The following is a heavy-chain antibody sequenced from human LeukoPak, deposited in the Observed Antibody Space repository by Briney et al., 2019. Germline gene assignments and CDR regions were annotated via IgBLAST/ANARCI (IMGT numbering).Heavy chain of an antibody. Sequence: GRSLRLSCAASGFTFSSYAMHWVRQAPGKGLEWVAVISYDGSNKYYADSVKGRFTISRDNSKNTLYLQMNSLRAEDTAVYYCASTPAANGEPNWFDPWGQGTLVTVSS. V-gene: IGHV3-30*04. J-gene: IGHJ5*02. CDR3: ASTPAANGEPNWFDP. CDR2: ISYDGSNK. D-gene: IGHD2-8*01. CDR1: GFTFSSYA.